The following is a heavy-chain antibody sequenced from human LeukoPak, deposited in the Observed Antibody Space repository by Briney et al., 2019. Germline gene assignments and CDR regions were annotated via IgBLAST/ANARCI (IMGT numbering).Heavy chain of an antibody. Sequence: GGSLRLSCEASGFSFDDYGMSWVRQAPGKGLVWVSHINNDGSITNYADSVKGRFTISRDNAKNTLYLQMNSLRAEDTAVYYCAKDLHYGSADYWGQGTLVTVSS. CDR2: INNDGSIT. D-gene: IGHD3-10*01. V-gene: IGHV3-74*01. CDR1: GFSFDDYG. CDR3: AKDLHYGSADY. J-gene: IGHJ4*02.